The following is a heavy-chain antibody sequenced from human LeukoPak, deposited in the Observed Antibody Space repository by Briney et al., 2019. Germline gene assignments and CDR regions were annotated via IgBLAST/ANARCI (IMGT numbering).Heavy chain of an antibody. Sequence: VGSLRLSCAASGFTFSSYSMNWVRQAPGKGLEWVSSISSSSSYIYYADSVKGRFTISRDNAKNSLYLQMNSLRAEDTAVYYCARGETLAAAGANCFDPRGQGTLVTVSS. CDR1: GFTFSSYS. J-gene: IGHJ5*02. CDR2: ISSSSSYI. D-gene: IGHD6-13*01. V-gene: IGHV3-21*01. CDR3: ARGETLAAAGANCFDP.